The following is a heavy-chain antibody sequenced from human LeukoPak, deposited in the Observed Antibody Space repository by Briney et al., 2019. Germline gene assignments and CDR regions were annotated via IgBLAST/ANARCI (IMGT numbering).Heavy chain of an antibody. J-gene: IGHJ3*02. CDR3: AKDPPYYYDSSGYRGGAFDI. D-gene: IGHD3-22*01. V-gene: IGHV3-23*01. Sequence: PGGSLRLSCAASGFTFSSYAMSWVRQAPGKGLEWVSAISGSGGSTYYADSVKGRFTISRDNSKNTLYLQMNSLRAEDTAVYYCAKDPPYYYDSSGYRGGAFDIWGQGTMVTVSS. CDR1: GFTFSSYA. CDR2: ISGSGGST.